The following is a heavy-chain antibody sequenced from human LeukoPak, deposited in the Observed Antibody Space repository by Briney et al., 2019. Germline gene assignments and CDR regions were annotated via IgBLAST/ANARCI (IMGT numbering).Heavy chain of an antibody. CDR2: INWNGGST. D-gene: IGHD2-2*01. Sequence: GGSLRLSCAASGFTFDDYGMSWVRQAPGKGLEWVSGINWNGGSTGYADSVKGRFTISRDNAKNSLYLQMNSLRAEDTALYYCARYCSSTSFYLDWYFDYWGQGTLVTVSS. J-gene: IGHJ4*02. CDR1: GFTFDDYG. CDR3: ARYCSSTSFYLDWYFDY. V-gene: IGHV3-20*04.